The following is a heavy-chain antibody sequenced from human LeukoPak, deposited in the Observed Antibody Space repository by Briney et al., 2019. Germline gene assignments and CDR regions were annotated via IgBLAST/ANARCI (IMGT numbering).Heavy chain of an antibody. V-gene: IGHV4-34*01. D-gene: IGHD1-1*01. CDR3: ARRAGTAYFDY. CDR1: GGSFSGNY. J-gene: IGHJ4*02. CDR2: INHSGST. Sequence: SETLSLTCAVYGGSFSGNYWNWIRQSPGKGLEWIGEINHSGSTNYNPSLKSRVTISVDKSKNQFSLKLSSVIAADTAVYYCARRAGTAYFDYWGQGTLVTVSS.